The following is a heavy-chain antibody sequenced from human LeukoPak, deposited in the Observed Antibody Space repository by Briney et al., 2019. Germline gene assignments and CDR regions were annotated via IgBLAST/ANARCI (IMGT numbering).Heavy chain of an antibody. V-gene: IGHV3-21*01. J-gene: IGHJ4*02. CDR2: ISSGSSYI. D-gene: IGHD3-10*01. CDR3: ARAYGSGSYYRGSDS. CDR1: GFTFSTYS. Sequence: GGSLRLSCAASGFTFSTYSMNWVRQAPGKGLEWVSSISSGSSYIHYADSVKGRFTISRDNAKNSLYLQMNSLRAEDTAVYYCARAYGSGSYYRGSDSWGQGTLVTVSS.